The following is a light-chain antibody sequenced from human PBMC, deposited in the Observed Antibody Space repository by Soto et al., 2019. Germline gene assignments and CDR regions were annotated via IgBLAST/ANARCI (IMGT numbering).Light chain of an antibody. CDR1: NIGSKS. CDR3: LVWDISSDQYL. CDR2: DDS. V-gene: IGLV3-21*02. J-gene: IGLJ1*01. Sequence: SYELTQPPSVSVAPGQTARITCGGNNIGSKSVHWYQQRPGQAPVLVLYDDSNRPSGIPERFSGSNSGSTATLTISSVEAGDEADYFCLVWDISSDQYLFGTGTKLTVL.